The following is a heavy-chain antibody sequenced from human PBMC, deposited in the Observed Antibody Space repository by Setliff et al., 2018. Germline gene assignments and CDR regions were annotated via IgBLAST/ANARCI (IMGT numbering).Heavy chain of an antibody. D-gene: IGHD3-10*01. V-gene: IGHV4-59*13. J-gene: IGHJ4*02. CDR2: VHYSGDS. CDR1: GGSMTSYY. Sequence: TSETLSLTCTVSGGSMTSYYWSWIRQSPWKGLEWIGYVHYSGDSNYNPSLKSRVTMSVDTSKNQFSLNLRSVTAADTAVYYCARQPSSGSYYNPRPYYFDYWGQGTLVTVS. CDR3: ARQPSSGSYYNPRPYYFDY.